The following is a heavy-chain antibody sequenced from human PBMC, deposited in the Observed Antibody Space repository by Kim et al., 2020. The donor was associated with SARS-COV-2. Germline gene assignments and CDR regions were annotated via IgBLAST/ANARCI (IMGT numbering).Heavy chain of an antibody. Sequence: GGSLRLSCAASGFTFSSYGMHWVRQAPGKGLEWVAVIWYDGSNKYYADSVKGRFTISRDNSKNTLYLQMNSLRAEDTAVYYCARESARDIVVVVAAAGGGAFDIWGQGTMVTVSS. CDR3: ARESARDIVVVVAAAGGGAFDI. CDR2: IWYDGSNK. D-gene: IGHD2-15*01. CDR1: GFTFSSYG. J-gene: IGHJ3*02. V-gene: IGHV3-33*01.